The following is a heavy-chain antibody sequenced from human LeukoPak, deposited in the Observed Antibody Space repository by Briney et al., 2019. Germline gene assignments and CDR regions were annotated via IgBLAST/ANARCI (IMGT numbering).Heavy chain of an antibody. CDR2: ISSNGGST. D-gene: IGHD3-3*01. V-gene: IGHV3-64*01. CDR3: ARGYDFWSGYPTFDP. J-gene: IGHJ5*02. Sequence: GGSLRLSCAASGFTFSSHAMHWVRQAPGKGLEYVSAISSNGGSTYYANSVKGRFTISRDNSKNTLYLQMGSLRAEDMAVYYCARGYDFWSGYPTFDPWGQGTLVTVSS. CDR1: GFTFSSHA.